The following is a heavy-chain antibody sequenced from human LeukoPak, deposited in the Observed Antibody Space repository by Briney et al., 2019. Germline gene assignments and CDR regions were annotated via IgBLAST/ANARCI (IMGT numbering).Heavy chain of an antibody. CDR3: ARARDGYNSSRAGDY. J-gene: IGHJ4*02. CDR1: GFTLSTYG. D-gene: IGHD5-24*01. V-gene: IGHV3-74*01. Sequence: PGRSLRLSCAASGFTLSTYGMHWVRQAPGKGLVWVSRINGGGSSTSYADSVKGRFTISRDNAKNTLYLQMNSLRAEDTAVYYCARARDGYNSSRAGDYWGQGTLVTVSS. CDR2: INGGGSST.